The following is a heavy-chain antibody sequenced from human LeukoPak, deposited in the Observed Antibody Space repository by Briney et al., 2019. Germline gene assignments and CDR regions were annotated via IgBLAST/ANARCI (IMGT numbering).Heavy chain of an antibody. J-gene: IGHJ5*02. CDR1: GGSISSYY. CDR3: ARGGYYGSGNDFRFDP. D-gene: IGHD3-10*01. Sequence: KPSETLSLTCNVSGGSISSYYWSWIRQPPGKGLEWIGYIYYSGSTNYKPSLKSRVTISVDTSKNQFSLKLSSVTAADTAVYYCARGGYYGSGNDFRFDPWGQGTLVTVSS. CDR2: IYYSGST. V-gene: IGHV4-59*01.